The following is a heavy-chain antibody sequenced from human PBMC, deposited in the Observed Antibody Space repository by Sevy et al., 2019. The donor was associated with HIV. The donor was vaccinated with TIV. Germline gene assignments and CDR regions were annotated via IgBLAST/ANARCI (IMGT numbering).Heavy chain of an antibody. Sequence: GGSLRLSCAASGFTFSDYRMHWVRQAPGKGLEWVAVISYDGRNNKYNADSVKGRFTISRYNSKNTVYLQMNSLRAEDTAIYYCARDSGEILSSAFDYWGQGTLVTVSS. CDR3: ARDSGEILSSAFDY. CDR2: ISYDGRNNK. D-gene: IGHD1-26*01. V-gene: IGHV3-30*04. CDR1: GFTFSDYR. J-gene: IGHJ4*02.